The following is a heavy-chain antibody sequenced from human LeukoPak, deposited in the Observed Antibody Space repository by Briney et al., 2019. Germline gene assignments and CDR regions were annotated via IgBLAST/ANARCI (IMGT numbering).Heavy chain of an antibody. CDR1: GVSISSYY. CDR2: IYYSRSP. Sequence: SETLSLTCTVSGVSISSYYWSWIRQSPGKGLEWIGHIYYSRSPNYNPSLKSRVTISVDTSKNQFSLKLSSVTAADTAVYYCAMTFYGDGDYWGQGTLVTASA. V-gene: IGHV4-59*08. CDR3: AMTFYGDGDY. J-gene: IGHJ4*02. D-gene: IGHD4-17*01.